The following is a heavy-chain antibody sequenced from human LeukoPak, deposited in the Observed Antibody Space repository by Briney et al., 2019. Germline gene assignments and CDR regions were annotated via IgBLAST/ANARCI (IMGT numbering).Heavy chain of an antibody. D-gene: IGHD1-26*01. V-gene: IGHV4-59*01. J-gene: IGHJ3*01. Sequence: PSETLSLTCTVSSGSISIYYWSCIRQPPGKGLEWIGYVYYSGTTDYNPSLKSRVTISVDTSKNQFSLKLTSVTAEDTAVYYCARAVGGTYVTFDFWGQGTMVTVSS. CDR3: ARAVGGTYVTFDF. CDR1: SGSISIYY. CDR2: VYYSGTT.